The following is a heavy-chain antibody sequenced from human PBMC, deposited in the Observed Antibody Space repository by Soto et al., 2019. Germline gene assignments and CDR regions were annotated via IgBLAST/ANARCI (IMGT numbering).Heavy chain of an antibody. CDR3: ARGRKGWLQSNHLFDY. D-gene: IGHD5-12*01. CDR1: GGTFSSYA. J-gene: IGHJ4*02. Sequence: QVQLVQSGAEVKKPGSSVKVSCTASGGTFSSYAISWVRQAPGQGLEWMGGIIPIFGTANYAQKFQGRVTITADESTSTAYMELSSLRSEDTAVYYCARGRKGWLQSNHLFDYWGQGTLVTVSS. CDR2: IIPIFGTA. V-gene: IGHV1-69*01.